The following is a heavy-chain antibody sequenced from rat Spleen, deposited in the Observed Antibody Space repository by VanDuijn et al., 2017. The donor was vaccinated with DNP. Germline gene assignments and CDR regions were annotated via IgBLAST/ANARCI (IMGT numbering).Heavy chain of an antibody. CDR2: IWNSGGT. D-gene: IGHD1-5*01. V-gene: IGHV2-41*01. Sequence: QVQLKESGPGLVQPSQTLSLTCTVSGFSLTSYGVSWVRQPPGKGLEWMGVIWNSGGTRYDSTLKSRLTITKDTSKSQVFLKMNRLQTEDTAIYFCTRDDIGTTRFDYWGQGVMVTVSS. J-gene: IGHJ2*01. CDR3: TRDDIGTTRFDY. CDR1: GFSLTSYG.